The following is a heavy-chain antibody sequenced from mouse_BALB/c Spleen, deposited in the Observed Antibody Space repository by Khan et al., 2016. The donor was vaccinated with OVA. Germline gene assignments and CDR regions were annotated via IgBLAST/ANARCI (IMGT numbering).Heavy chain of an antibody. V-gene: IGHV1-61*01. CDR3: ARREKYGYDPSWFAY. D-gene: IGHD2-2*01. CDR2: IDPSDSET. J-gene: IGHJ3*01. Sequence: QVQLQQPGAERVRPGASVKLSCKASGYTFTSYWMNWVKQRPGQGLEWIGMIDPSDSETHYNQIFKDKATLTVDKSSSTAYMQLSSLTSEDSAVYYCARREKYGYDPSWFAYWGQGTLVTVSA. CDR1: GYTFTSYW.